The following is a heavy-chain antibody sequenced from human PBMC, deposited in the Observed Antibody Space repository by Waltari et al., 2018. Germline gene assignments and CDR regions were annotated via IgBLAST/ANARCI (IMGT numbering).Heavy chain of an antibody. CDR3: AKLGYCSGGSCPFDY. V-gene: IGHV3-11*01. CDR1: GFTFSDYY. Sequence: QVHLVESGGGLVGPGGSLRLSCAASGFTFSDYYMSWSSQAPGKGLEWVAHISSNGRTIYYAGSMKGRLTISRDNAKKSLYLQMNSLRDEDTAVYYCAKLGYCSGGSCPFDYWGQGTLVTVSP. D-gene: IGHD2-15*01. CDR2: ISSNGRTI. J-gene: IGHJ4*02.